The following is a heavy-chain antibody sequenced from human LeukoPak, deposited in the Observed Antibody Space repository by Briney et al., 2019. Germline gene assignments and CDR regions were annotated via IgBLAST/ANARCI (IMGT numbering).Heavy chain of an antibody. V-gene: IGHV4-59*01. CDR1: GGSISSYY. J-gene: IGHJ3*02. Sequence: SETLSLTCTVSGGSISSYYWSWIRQPPGKGLEWIGYIYYSGSTNYIPSLKSRVTISVDTSKNQFSLKLSSVTAADTAVYYCARRDDAFDIWGQGTTVTVSS. CDR3: ARRDDAFDI. CDR2: IYYSGST.